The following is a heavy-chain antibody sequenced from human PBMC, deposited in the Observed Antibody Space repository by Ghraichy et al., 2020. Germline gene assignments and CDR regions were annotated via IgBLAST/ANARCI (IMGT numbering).Heavy chain of an antibody. V-gene: IGHV1-69*13. CDR1: GGTFSSYA. J-gene: IGHJ5*02. CDR2: IIPIFGTA. D-gene: IGHD3-22*01. CDR3: ARGPISMMGGNWFDP. Sequence: SVKVSCKASGGTFSSYAISWVRQAPGQGLEWMGGIIPIFGTANYAQKFQGRVTITADESTSTAYMELSSLRSEDTAVYYCARGPISMMGGNWFDPWGQGTLVTVSS.